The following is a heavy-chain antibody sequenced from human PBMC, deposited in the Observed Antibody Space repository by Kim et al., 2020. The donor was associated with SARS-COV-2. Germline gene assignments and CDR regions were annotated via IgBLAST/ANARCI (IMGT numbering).Heavy chain of an antibody. J-gene: IGHJ6*02. CDR1: GGAFSSYA. D-gene: IGHD4-4*01. V-gene: IGHV1-69*13. CDR2: IIPIFGTA. Sequence: SVKVSCKASGGAFSSYAISWVRQAPGQGLEWMGGIIPIFGTANYAQKFQGRVTITADESTSTAYMELSSLRSEDTAVYYCASTGYSNYEVKHYYYYGMDVWGQGTTVTLSS. CDR3: ASTGYSNYEVKHYYYYGMDV.